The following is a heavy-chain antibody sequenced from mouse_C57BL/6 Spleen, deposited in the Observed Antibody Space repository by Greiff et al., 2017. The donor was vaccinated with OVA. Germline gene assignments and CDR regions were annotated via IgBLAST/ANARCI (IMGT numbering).Heavy chain of an antibody. V-gene: IGHV1-84*01. Sequence: QVQLQQSGPELVKPGASVKISCKASGYTFTDYYINWVKQRPGQGLAWIGWIYPGSGNTKYNEKFKGKATLTVDTSSSTAYMQLSSLTSEDSAVYFCARSGYYGSSYDFDYWGQGTTLTVSS. D-gene: IGHD1-1*01. CDR2: IYPGSGNT. CDR3: ARSGYYGSSYDFDY. CDR1: GYTFTDYY. J-gene: IGHJ2*01.